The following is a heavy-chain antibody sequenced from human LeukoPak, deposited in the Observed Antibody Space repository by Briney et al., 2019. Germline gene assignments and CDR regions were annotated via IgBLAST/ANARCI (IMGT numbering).Heavy chain of an antibody. CDR1: GFTFSDYD. CDR3: ARRLWETTDFDY. J-gene: IGHJ4*02. D-gene: IGHD2-21*01. CDR2: ISSSGSTI. V-gene: IGHV3-11*04. Sequence: GGSLRLSCAASGFTFSDYDMSWIRQAPGKGLEWVSYISSSGSTIYYADSVKGRFTISRDNAMNSLSLQMNSLRAEDTAVYYCARRLWETTDFDYWGQGTLVTVSS.